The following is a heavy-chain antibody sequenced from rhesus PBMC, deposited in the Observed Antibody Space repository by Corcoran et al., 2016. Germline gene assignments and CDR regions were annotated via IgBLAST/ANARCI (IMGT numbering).Heavy chain of an antibody. CDR1: GYPFTSYY. CDR2: INPSNGKK. J-gene: IGHJ4*01. Sequence: QVQLVQSGAEVKKPGASVNLSCKASGYPFTSYYLNWVRQAPGQVLEWIGRINPSNGKKGCPHKCQGRVTMTRDTSTSTAYMERSSLRFEDTAVYYCTRDERRGGFDYWGQGVLVTVSS. CDR3: TRDERRGGFDY. V-gene: IGHV1S9*01. D-gene: IGHD6-25*01.